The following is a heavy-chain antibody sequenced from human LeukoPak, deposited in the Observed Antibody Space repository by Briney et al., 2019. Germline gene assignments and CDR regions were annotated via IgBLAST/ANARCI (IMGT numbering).Heavy chain of an antibody. V-gene: IGHV1-46*01. CDR2: INPSSGST. Sequence: ASVKVSCKASGYTFTYYYMHWVRQAPGQGLEWMGIINPSSGSTSYAQKFQGRVTVTRDMSTSTAYMELSSLRSEDTAVYYCAGHSSGWVYWGQGTLVTVSS. J-gene: IGHJ4*02. CDR1: GYTFTYYY. D-gene: IGHD6-19*01. CDR3: AGHSSGWVY.